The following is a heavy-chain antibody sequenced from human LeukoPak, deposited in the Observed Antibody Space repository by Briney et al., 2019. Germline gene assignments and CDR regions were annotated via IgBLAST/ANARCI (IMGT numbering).Heavy chain of an antibody. CDR2: ISSSGSTI. CDR3: AELGVTMIGGV. J-gene: IGHJ6*04. V-gene: IGHV3-48*04. CDR1: GFTFNTYS. Sequence: GGSLRLSCAASGFTFNTYSMSWVRQAPGKGLEWVSYISSSGSTIYYADSVKGRFTISRDNAKNSLYLQMNSLRAEDTAVYYCAELGVTMIGGVWGKGTTVTISS. D-gene: IGHD3-10*02.